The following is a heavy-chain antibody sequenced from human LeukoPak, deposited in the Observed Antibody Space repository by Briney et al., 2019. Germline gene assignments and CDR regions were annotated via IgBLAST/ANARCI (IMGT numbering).Heavy chain of an antibody. Sequence: SETLSLTCTVSGGSVSSGSYYWSWIRQPPGKGLEWIGYIYYSGSTNYNPSLKSRVTISVDTSKNQFSLKLSSVTAADTAVYYCARALRSGYSHRTFDYWGQGTLVTVSS. CDR3: ARALRSGYSHRTFDY. V-gene: IGHV4-61*01. D-gene: IGHD3-3*01. CDR1: GGSVSSGSYY. J-gene: IGHJ4*02. CDR2: IYYSGST.